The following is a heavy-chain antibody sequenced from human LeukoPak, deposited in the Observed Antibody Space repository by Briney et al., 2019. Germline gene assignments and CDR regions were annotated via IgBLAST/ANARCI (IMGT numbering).Heavy chain of an antibody. CDR1: GFTFSSYA. CDR2: ISGSGGTT. J-gene: IGHJ4*02. D-gene: IGHD5-12*01. Sequence: PGGSPRLSCAASGFTFSSYAMSWVRQAPGKGLEWVSAISGSGGTTYYADSVKGRFTISRDNSKNTLFLQMNSLRAEDTALYYCAKAVGGYDYDNWGQGTLVTVSS. V-gene: IGHV3-23*01. CDR3: AKAVGGYDYDN.